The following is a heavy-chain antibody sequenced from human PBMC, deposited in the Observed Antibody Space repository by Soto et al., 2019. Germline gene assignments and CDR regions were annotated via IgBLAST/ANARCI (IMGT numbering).Heavy chain of an antibody. CDR2: MYNTGTT. J-gene: IGHJ3*02. CDR1: GGSISRHY. CDR3: ARDVGYTGYEEGNPFDI. D-gene: IGHD5-12*01. Sequence: PSETLSLTCSVSGGSISRHYWSWIRQSAERGLEWIGRMYNTGTTDYNPSLKSRLSMSIDTSKNHFSLRLRSVTAADTAVYYCARDVGYTGYEEGNPFDIWGQGTMVTV. V-gene: IGHV4-4*07.